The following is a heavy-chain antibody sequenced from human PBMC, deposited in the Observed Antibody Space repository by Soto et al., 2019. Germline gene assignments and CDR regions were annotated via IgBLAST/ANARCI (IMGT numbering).Heavy chain of an antibody. J-gene: IGHJ6*02. CDR2: ITGSGGST. CDR3: AKDPAVYYGMDV. V-gene: IGHV3-23*01. Sequence: XGSLRLSCAASGFTFSSFAMIWVRQAPGKGLEWVSVITGSGGSTHYADSVKGRFTVSRENSKNTLYLQMNSLRAEDTAVYYCAKDPAVYYGMDVWGQGTTVTVSS. CDR1: GFTFSSFA.